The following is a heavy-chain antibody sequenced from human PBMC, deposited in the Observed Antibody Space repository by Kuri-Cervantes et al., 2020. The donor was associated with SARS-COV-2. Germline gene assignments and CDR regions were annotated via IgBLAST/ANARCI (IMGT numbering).Heavy chain of an antibody. Sequence: ASVKVSCKASGYTFRSNGINWVRQAPGQGLEWIGWVSTDNGNTNYEPRLQGRITVSTDTSTSTSYLELGSLKSDDTAVYYCARVRGAGWFYPTDFWGQGTTVTVSS. CDR1: GYTFRSNG. D-gene: IGHD2-15*01. V-gene: IGHV1-18*04. CDR3: ARVRGAGWFYPTDF. CDR2: VSTDNGNT. J-gene: IGHJ6*02.